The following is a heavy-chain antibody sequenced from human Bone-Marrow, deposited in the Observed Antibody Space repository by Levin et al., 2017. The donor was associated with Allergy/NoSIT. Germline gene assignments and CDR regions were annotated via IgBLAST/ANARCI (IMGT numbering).Heavy chain of an antibody. Sequence: KTSETLSLTCTVSGGSIGNYYWAWIRQSPGKELQYIGYVYYTGSTNYNPSLKSRLTISLDTSKNQFSLELTSVTAADTAVYFCARAGNNWDRIWFDPWGQGTLVTVSS. CDR3: ARAGNNWDRIWFDP. CDR1: GGSIGNYY. CDR2: VYYTGST. J-gene: IGHJ5*02. V-gene: IGHV4-59*01. D-gene: IGHD1-1*01.